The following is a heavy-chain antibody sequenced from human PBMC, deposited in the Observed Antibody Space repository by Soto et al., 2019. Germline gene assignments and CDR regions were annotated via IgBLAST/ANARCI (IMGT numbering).Heavy chain of an antibody. Sequence: PSETLSVISAAYGGSFSPHYWGWIRKPQGEGQDWIGEINHSGGTSYNPSLKIRVTISVYTSKSQFSLKLTSVTAADRAVYYCARGSVDTVDSCGFYEDWGDGTPVPVS. CDR1: GGSFSPHY. V-gene: IGHV4-34*01. J-gene: IGHJ4*01. D-gene: IGHD3-22*01. CDR3: ARGSVDTVDSCGFYED. CDR2: INHSGGT.